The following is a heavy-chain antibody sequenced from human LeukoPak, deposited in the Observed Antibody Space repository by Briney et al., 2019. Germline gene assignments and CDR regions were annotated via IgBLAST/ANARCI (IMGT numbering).Heavy chain of an antibody. CDR2: IYYSGST. CDR1: GGSISSSSYY. J-gene: IGHJ5*02. CDR3: ARSTSSGWYRPKQTPNWFDP. D-gene: IGHD6-19*01. Sequence: PSETLSLTCTVSGGSISSSSYYWGWIRQPPGKGLEWIGSIYYSGSTYYNPSLKSRVTISVDTSKNQFSLKLSSVTAADTAVYYCARSTSSGWYRPKQTPNWFDPWGQGTLVTVSS. V-gene: IGHV4-39*01.